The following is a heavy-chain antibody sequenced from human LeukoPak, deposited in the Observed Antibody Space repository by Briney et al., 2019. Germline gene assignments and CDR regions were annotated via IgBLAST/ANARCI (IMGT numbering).Heavy chain of an antibody. CDR1: GFTFSSYA. V-gene: IGHV3-30-3*01. J-gene: IGHJ4*02. CDR3: ARVSLGSYSFDY. D-gene: IGHD1-26*01. Sequence: PWRSLRLSCAASGFTFSSYAMHWVRQAPGKGLEWVAVISYDGSNKYYADSVKGRFTISRDNSKNTLYLQMNSLRAEDTAVYYCARVSLGSYSFDYWGQGTLVTVSS. CDR2: ISYDGSNK.